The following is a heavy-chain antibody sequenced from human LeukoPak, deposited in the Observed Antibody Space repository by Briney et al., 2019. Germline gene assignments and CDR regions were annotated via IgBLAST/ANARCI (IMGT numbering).Heavy chain of an antibody. CDR2: INHSGST. J-gene: IGHJ4*02. Sequence: SETLSLTCGVYGASFSDYYWSWIRQPPGKGLEWIGEINHSGSTNYNPSLKSRVTISVDTSKYQFSLKLSSVTAADTAVYYCAREGSSAAPSGFDYWGQGTLVTVSS. V-gene: IGHV4-34*01. CDR3: AREGSSAAPSGFDY. CDR1: GASFSDYY. D-gene: IGHD6-6*01.